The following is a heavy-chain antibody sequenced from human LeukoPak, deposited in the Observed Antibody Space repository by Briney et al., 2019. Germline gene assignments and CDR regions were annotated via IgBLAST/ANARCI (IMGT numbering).Heavy chain of an antibody. V-gene: IGHV3-21*01. CDR2: ISSSSSYI. CDR1: GFTFSSYR. Sequence: PGGSLRLSCAASGFTFSSYRMNWVRQAPGKGLEWVSSISSSSSYIYYGDSVKGRFTISRDKAKNSLYLQMNRLRAEDTAVYYCANTGSGSYYNAYWGQGTLVTVSS. D-gene: IGHD3-10*01. J-gene: IGHJ4*02. CDR3: ANTGSGSYYNAY.